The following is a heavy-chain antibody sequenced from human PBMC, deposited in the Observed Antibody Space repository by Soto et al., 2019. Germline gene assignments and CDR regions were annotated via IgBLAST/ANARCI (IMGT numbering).Heavy chain of an antibody. V-gene: IGHV1-2*02. CDR3: ARAVCRGASRFPFDY. CDR1: GYTFTVFS. D-gene: IGHD2-15*01. Sequence: ASVKVSCKASGYTFTVFSLHWVRQAPGQGLQWMGWIDPNTGDTHYAQDFQGRVSMSRDTSISTAYMELSRLMSDDTAVYYCARAVCRGASRFPFDYWAQGTLVTVSS. CDR2: IDPNTGDT. J-gene: IGHJ4*02.